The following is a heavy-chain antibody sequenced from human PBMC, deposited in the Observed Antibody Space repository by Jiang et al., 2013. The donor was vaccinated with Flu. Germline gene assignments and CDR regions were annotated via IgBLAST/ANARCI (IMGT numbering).Heavy chain of an antibody. D-gene: IGHD3-10*01. V-gene: IGHV1-18*01. CDR2: ISAYNGNT. J-gene: IGHJ6*03. CDR3: ARGFYYGSGTYYYYYYMDV. CDR1: GYTFTSYG. Sequence: GAEVKKPGASVKVSCKASGYTFTSYGISWVRQAPGQGLEWMGWISAYNGNTNYAQNFQGRVTVTTDTSTSTAYMELRSLRSDDTAAYYCARGFYYGSGTYYYYYYMDVWGKGTAVTVSS.